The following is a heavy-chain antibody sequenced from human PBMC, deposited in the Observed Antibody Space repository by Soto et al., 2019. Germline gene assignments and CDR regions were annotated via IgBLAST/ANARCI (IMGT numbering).Heavy chain of an antibody. CDR2: IYYSGTT. D-gene: IGHD3-3*01. Sequence: SETLSLTCTVSGGSISSGDYYWGWIRQPPGKGLEWIGSIYYSGTTFYNPSLKSRVTISVDTSKNQFSLKLSSVTAADTAVYYCARHRGSGTYYDCFDYWGQGTLVTVSS. CDR3: ARHRGSGTYYDCFDY. V-gene: IGHV4-39*01. CDR1: GGSISSGDYY. J-gene: IGHJ4*02.